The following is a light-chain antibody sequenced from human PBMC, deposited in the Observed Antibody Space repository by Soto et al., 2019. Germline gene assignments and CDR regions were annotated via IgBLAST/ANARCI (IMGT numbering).Light chain of an antibody. V-gene: IGKV1-5*01. Sequence: QMTQSPSTLSASVGDRVTITCRASESIHRWLAWYQQRPGQAPKVLISAASNLEAGVPSRFSGSGSGTEFALTIDSLQPDDFAAYYCQQYNSLPWTFGSGNNVESK. CDR3: QQYNSLPWT. CDR1: ESIHRW. J-gene: IGKJ1*01. CDR2: AAS.